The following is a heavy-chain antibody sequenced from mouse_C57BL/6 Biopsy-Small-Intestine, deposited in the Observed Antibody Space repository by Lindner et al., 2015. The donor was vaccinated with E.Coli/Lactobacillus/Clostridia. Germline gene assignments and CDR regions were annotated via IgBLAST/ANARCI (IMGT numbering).Heavy chain of an antibody. CDR2: INPSYGTT. Sequence: VQLQESGAELVMPGASVKLSCKASGYTFTSYWMHWVKQRPGQGLEWIGVINPSYGTTSYNQKFKGKATLTVDQSSSTAYMQLNSLTSEDSAVYYCARNGYYAMDYWGQGTSVTVSS. V-gene: IGHV1-69*01. J-gene: IGHJ4*01. CDR1: GYTFTSYW. CDR3: ARNGYYAMDY.